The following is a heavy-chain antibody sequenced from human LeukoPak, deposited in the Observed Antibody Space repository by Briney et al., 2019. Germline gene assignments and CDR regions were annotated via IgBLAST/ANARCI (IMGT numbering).Heavy chain of an antibody. D-gene: IGHD3-22*01. CDR1: EFTFSTYS. CDR3: ARVDSSGYFLVDLNAFDI. Sequence: PPGGSLRLSCAASEFTFSTYSMNWVRQAPGKGLEWVANIKQDGSEKYYVDSVKGRFTISRDNAKNSLYLQMNSLRAEDTAVYYCARVDSSGYFLVDLNAFDIWGQGTMVTVSS. CDR2: IKQDGSEK. V-gene: IGHV3-7*01. J-gene: IGHJ3*02.